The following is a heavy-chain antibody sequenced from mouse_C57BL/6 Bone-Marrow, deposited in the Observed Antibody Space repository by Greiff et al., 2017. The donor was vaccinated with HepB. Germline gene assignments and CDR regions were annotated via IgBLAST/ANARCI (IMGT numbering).Heavy chain of an antibody. CDR2: IWRGGST. Sequence: QVQLKESGPGLVQPSQSLSITCTVSGFSFTSYGVHWVRQSPGKGLEWLGVIWRGGSTDYNAAFMSRLSITKDNSKSQVFFKMNSLQADDTAIYYCAAANYYGSYYAMDYWGQGTSVTVSS. D-gene: IGHD1-1*01. J-gene: IGHJ4*01. CDR1: GFSFTSYG. V-gene: IGHV2-5*01. CDR3: AAANYYGSYYAMDY.